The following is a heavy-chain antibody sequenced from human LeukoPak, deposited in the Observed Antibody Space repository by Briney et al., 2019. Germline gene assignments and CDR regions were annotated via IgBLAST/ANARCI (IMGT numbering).Heavy chain of an antibody. D-gene: IGHD7-27*01. CDR1: GYTFTSYD. J-gene: IGHJ5*02. Sequence: ASVKVSCKASGYTFTSYDINWVRQATGQGLEWMGWMNPNSGNTGYAQKFQGRVTMTRNTSISTAYMELSSLRSEDTAVYYCARYSGEQQGFDPWGQGTLVTVSS. CDR2: MNPNSGNT. V-gene: IGHV1-8*01. CDR3: ARYSGEQQGFDP.